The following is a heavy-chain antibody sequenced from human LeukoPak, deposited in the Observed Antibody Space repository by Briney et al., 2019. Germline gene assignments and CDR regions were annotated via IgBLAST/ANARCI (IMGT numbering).Heavy chain of an antibody. CDR3: ARDLHPDSGSYLWRVPYYYYYGMDV. CDR2: IYHSGST. J-gene: IGHJ6*02. V-gene: IGHV4-38-2*02. D-gene: IGHD3-10*01. Sequence: SETLSLTCTVSGDSLSSGYYYWSWIRQPPGKGLEWIGSIYHSGSTYYNPSLKSRVTISVDTSKNQFSLKLSSVTAADTAVYYCARDLHPDSGSYLWRVPYYYYYGMDVWGQGTTVTVSS. CDR1: GDSLSSGYYY.